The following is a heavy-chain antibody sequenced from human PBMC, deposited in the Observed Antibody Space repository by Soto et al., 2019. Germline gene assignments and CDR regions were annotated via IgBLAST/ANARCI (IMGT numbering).Heavy chain of an antibody. Sequence: AWTLSLTCTVSGASINSYSWSWIRQPAGKGLEWIGRVYSGGTTDCNPSLNSRATMSVETSKNQFSLKLSSVTAADTAVYYCARDIASYAYGEGYWGQGSQVTVSS. D-gene: IGHD2-21*01. CDR2: VYSGGTT. CDR3: ARDIASYAYGEGY. CDR1: GASINSYS. J-gene: IGHJ4*02. V-gene: IGHV4-4*07.